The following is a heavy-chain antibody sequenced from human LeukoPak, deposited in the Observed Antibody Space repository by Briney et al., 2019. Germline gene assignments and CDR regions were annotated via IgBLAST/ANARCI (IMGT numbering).Heavy chain of an antibody. CDR1: GGSISSYY. Sequence: SETLSLTCIVSGGSISSYYWNWIRQPPGKGLEWIGYISNIGSTNHNPSLKSRLTISVDTSKNQVSLRLSSVSAADTAVYYCAGDSSNWYGYFDYWGQGTLVTVSS. D-gene: IGHD6-13*01. CDR3: AGDSSNWYGYFDY. V-gene: IGHV4-59*08. CDR2: ISNIGST. J-gene: IGHJ4*02.